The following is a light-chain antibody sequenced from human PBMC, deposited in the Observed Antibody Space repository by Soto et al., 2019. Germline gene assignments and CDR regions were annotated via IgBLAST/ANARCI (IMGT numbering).Light chain of an antibody. V-gene: IGKV3-20*01. J-gene: IGKJ4*01. CDR2: GAS. CDR1: QSVNSRY. Sequence: EVVLTQSPGTLSLSPGVRAILSCRASQSVNSRYLAWYQQKQGQAPRLLISGASTRATGVPDRFSGSGSGTDFTLIIHRLEAEDFAVYYCQHYDSAPLTFGGGTKVEI. CDR3: QHYDSAPLT.